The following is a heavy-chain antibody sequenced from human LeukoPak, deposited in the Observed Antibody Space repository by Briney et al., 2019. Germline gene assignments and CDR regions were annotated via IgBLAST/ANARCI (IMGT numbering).Heavy chain of an antibody. D-gene: IGHD2-15*01. CDR3: ARGRYCSGGSCGKPRYYYYYYMDV. V-gene: IGHV1-2*02. CDR1: GYTFTGYY. Sequence: ASVKVSCKASGYTFTGYYMHWVRQAPGHGLEWMGWINPNSGGTNYAQKFQGRVTMTRDTSISTAYMELSRLRSDDTAVYYCARGRYCSGGSCGKPRYYYYYYMDVWGKGTTVTISS. J-gene: IGHJ6*03. CDR2: INPNSGGT.